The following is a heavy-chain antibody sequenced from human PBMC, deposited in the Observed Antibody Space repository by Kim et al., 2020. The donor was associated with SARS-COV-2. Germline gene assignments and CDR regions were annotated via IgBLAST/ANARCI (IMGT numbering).Heavy chain of an antibody. Sequence: TGNPTYAQGFTGLIVISLDTSVSTAYLQITSLKAEDTAVYYCARGGTFDYWGQGTLVTVSS. V-gene: IGHV7-4-1*02. D-gene: IGHD1-1*01. J-gene: IGHJ4*02. CDR2: TGNP. CDR3: ARGGTFDY.